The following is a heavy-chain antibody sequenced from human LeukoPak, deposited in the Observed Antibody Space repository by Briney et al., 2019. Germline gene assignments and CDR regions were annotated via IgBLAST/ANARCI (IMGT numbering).Heavy chain of an antibody. Sequence: GGSLTLSCVVSGFTVSNNYMKWVRQAPGKGLEWVSTIYGDGSTYYADSVRGRFTISRHNSKNTVYLQMNSLRAEDTAVYYCAKDHAYSYGLWGQGTLVTVSS. CDR2: IYGDGST. D-gene: IGHD5-18*01. CDR1: GFTVSNNY. J-gene: IGHJ4*02. V-gene: IGHV3-53*01. CDR3: AKDHAYSYGL.